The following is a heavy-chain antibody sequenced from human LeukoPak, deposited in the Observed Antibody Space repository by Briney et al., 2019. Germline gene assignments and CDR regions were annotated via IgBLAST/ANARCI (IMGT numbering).Heavy chain of an antibody. CDR2: IHFDGSTK. CDR1: GFTFSGYG. J-gene: IGHJ4*02. CDR3: AKDQCTRTSCDGYPGY. D-gene: IGHD2-2*01. V-gene: IGHV3-30*02. Sequence: GGSLRLSCAASGFTFSGYGMQWVRQAPGKGLEWVAFIHFDGSTKYSGDSVKGRFTISRDNSKNTLYLQMNSLRPEDTAVYYCAKDQCTRTSCDGYPGYWGQGSLVTVSS.